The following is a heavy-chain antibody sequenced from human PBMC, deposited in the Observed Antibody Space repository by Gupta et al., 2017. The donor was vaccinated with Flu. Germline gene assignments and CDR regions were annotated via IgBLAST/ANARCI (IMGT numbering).Heavy chain of an antibody. CDR1: GGSISNYY. CDR3: ARHYCSTSTTCYYFDY. V-gene: IGHV4-59*08. D-gene: IGHD2-2*01. J-gene: IGHJ4*02. Sequence: QVQLQESGPGLVKPSETLSLTCTVSGGSISNYYWSWIRQPPGKGLEWIVYTHYSGSTSYNPSLKSRVTRSVDTSKTQFSLKLSSVTAADTAVYYCARHYCSTSTTCYYFDYWGQGTLGTVSS. CDR2: THYSGST.